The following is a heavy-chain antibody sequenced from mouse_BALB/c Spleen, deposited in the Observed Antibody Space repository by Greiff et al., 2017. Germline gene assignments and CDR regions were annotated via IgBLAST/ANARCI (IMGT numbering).Heavy chain of an antibody. CDR1: GFTFSSYA. CDR2: ISSGGSYT. CDR3: ARNRGITTFAY. J-gene: IGHJ3*01. Sequence: EVKVVESGGGLVKPGGSLKLSCAASGFTFSSYAMSWVRQSPEKRLEWVAEISSGGSYTYYPDTVTGRFTISRDNAKNTLYLEMSSLRSEDTAMYYCARNRGITTFAYWGQGTLVTVSA. V-gene: IGHV5-9-4*01. D-gene: IGHD2-4*01.